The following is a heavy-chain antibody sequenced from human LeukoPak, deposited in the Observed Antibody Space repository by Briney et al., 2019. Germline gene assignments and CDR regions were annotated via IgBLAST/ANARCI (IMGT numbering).Heavy chain of an antibody. CDR1: GGSISSSSYY. CDR2: IYYSGST. J-gene: IGHJ4*02. V-gene: IGHV4-39*07. D-gene: IGHD5-24*01. CDR3: ARGADGYFDY. Sequence: PSETLSLTCTVCGGSISSSSYYWGWIRQPPGKGLEWIGSIYYSGSTYYNPSLKSRVTISVDTSKNQFSLKLSSVTAADTAVYYCARGADGYFDYWGQGTLVTVSS.